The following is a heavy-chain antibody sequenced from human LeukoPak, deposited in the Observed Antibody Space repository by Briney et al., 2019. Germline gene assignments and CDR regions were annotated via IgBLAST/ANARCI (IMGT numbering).Heavy chain of an antibody. J-gene: IGHJ4*02. CDR2: ISYDGSNK. V-gene: IGHV3-30*03. Sequence: PGGSLSLSCAASGFTFSNHAMHWVRQSPGKGLEWAALISYDGSNKYYANSVKGRFTISRDNPKNTLYLQMNSLRAEDTAVYYCASPRHSGRDPACWGQGTLVTVSS. D-gene: IGHD1-26*01. CDR3: ASPRHSGRDPAC. CDR1: GFTFSNHA.